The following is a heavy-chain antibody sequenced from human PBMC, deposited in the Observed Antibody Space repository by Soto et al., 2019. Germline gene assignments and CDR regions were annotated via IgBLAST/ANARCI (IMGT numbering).Heavy chain of an antibody. CDR3: ARDTLSAFDV. J-gene: IGHJ3*01. V-gene: IGHV3-7*01. D-gene: IGHD3-16*01. CDR1: GFTFSIYS. CDR2: IRHDGSEK. Sequence: PGGSLRLSCAASGFTFSIYSMNWVRQAPGKGLEWVANIRHDGSEKFYVDSVKGRFTVSRDNAKNSLYLQLNSLRAEDTAVYYCARDTLSAFDVWGQGTMVTVSS.